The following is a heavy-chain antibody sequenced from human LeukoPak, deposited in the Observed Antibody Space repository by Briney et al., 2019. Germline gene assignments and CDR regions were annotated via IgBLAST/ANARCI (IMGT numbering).Heavy chain of an antibody. CDR2: IYTSGST. CDR1: GGSTSSGNYY. V-gene: IGHV4-61*02. Sequence: TSGTLSLTCTVSGGSTSSGNYYWSWTRQPAGKGLEWIGRIYTSGSTNYNPSLKSRVTISVDTSKNQFSLKLRSVTAADTAVYYCARGAYPDYFDYWGQGTLVTVSS. J-gene: IGHJ4*02. CDR3: ARGAYPDYFDY.